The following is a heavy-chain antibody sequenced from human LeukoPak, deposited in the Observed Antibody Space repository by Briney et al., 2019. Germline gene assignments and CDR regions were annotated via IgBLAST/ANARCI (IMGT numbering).Heavy chain of an antibody. CDR1: GYTFTGYY. V-gene: IGHV1-2*02. D-gene: IGHD3-16*02. J-gene: IGHJ4*02. Sequence: ASVKVSFKASGYTFTGYYIHWVRQAPGQGLEWMGWSNPDSGGANYAQSFQGRVTMTRDTSLSTAYMELSRLRSDDTAVYYCARVYLWGSYRDNLDYWGQGTLVTVSS. CDR2: SNPDSGGA. CDR3: ARVYLWGSYRDNLDY.